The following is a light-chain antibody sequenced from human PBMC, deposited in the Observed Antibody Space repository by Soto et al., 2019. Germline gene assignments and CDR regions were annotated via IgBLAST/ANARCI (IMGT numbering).Light chain of an antibody. CDR1: SSDVGSYNY. J-gene: IGLJ2*01. CDR2: EVT. V-gene: IGLV2-8*01. CDR3: RLYVDNNNLL. Sequence: QSALTQPPSASGSPGQSVTISCTGTSSDVGSYNYVSWYQQHPDQAPKLMLYEVTKRPSGVPDRFSGSKSGNTASLTVAGLQAEDEADYYCRLYVDNNNLLFGGGTKLTVL.